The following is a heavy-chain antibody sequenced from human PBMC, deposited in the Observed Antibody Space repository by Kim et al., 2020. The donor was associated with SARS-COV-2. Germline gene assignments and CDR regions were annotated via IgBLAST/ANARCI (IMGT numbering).Heavy chain of an antibody. CDR1: GFTFSSYG. CDR3: AKEGCSSTSCYPWDYYYYGMDV. CDR2: IWYDGSNK. D-gene: IGHD2-2*01. V-gene: IGHV3-33*06. J-gene: IGHJ6*02. Sequence: GGSLRLSCAASGFTFSSYGMHWVRQAPGKGLEWVAVIWYDGSNKYYADSVKGRFTISRDNSKNTLYLQMNSLRAEDTAVYYCAKEGCSSTSCYPWDYYYYGMDVWGQGTTVTVSS.